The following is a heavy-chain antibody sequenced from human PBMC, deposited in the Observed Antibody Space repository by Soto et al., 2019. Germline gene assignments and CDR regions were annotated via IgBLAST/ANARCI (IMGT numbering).Heavy chain of an antibody. CDR3: ARNSATGRGLDY. CDR1: GFTFSHFG. CDR2: IWYDGSHE. Sequence: QVQLVESGGGVVQPGRSLRLSCAASGFTFSHFGMHWVRQAPGKGLESVAIIWYDGSHEYYADSVKGRFTISRDSSKNTLLLQMNSLTAEDTSLYYCARNSATGRGLDYWGQGTLVTVAS. D-gene: IGHD3-9*01. V-gene: IGHV3-33*01. J-gene: IGHJ4*02.